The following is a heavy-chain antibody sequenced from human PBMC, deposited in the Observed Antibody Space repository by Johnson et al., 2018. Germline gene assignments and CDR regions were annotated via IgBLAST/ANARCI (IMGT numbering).Heavy chain of an antibody. D-gene: IGHD3-22*01. CDR1: GFTFSSYA. V-gene: IGHV3-9*01. CDR3: AKDMQGMIGFYGMDV. J-gene: IGHJ6*02. Sequence: VQLVQSGGGVVQXGRSLRLXCAASGFTFSSYAMHWVRQAPGKGLEWVSGISSNSGSIGDADSVKGRFTIARDNAKNSLYLQMNSLRAEHTALYYCAKDMQGMIGFYGMDVWGQGTTGTVSS. CDR2: ISSNSGSI.